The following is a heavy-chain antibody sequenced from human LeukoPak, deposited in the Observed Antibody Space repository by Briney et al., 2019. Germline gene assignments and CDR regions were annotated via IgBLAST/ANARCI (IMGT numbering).Heavy chain of an antibody. CDR2: IYYSGNT. V-gene: IGHV4-59*11. CDR1: VGSISRHY. CDR3: ARIGSGSPYFDY. J-gene: IGHJ4*02. D-gene: IGHD3-10*01. Sequence: SETLSLTCTISVGSISRHYWSWIRQPPGKGLECIGYIYYSGNTNYNPSLKSRATISVDTSKNQFSLKLSSVTAADTAVYYCARIGSGSPYFDYWGQGTLVTVSS.